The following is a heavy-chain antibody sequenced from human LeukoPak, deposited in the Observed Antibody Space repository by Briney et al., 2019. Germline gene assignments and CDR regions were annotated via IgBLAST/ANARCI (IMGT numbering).Heavy chain of an antibody. V-gene: IGHV3-21*01. D-gene: IGHD2-2*02. CDR1: GFTFSSYS. Sequence: GGSLRLSCAASGFTFSSYSMNWVRQAPGKGPEWVSSISSSSSYIYYADSVKGRFTISRDNAKNSLYLQMNSLRAEDTAVYYCARDKASVVPAAVLDPWGQGTLVTVSS. J-gene: IGHJ5*02. CDR3: ARDKASVVPAAVLDP. CDR2: ISSSSSYI.